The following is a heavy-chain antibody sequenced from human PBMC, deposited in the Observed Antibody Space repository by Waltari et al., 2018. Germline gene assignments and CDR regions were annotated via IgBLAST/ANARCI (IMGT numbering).Heavy chain of an antibody. J-gene: IGHJ6*03. V-gene: IGHV3-53*02. D-gene: IGHD5-12*01. Sequence: EVQLVETGGGLIQPGGSLRLSCAASGFTVSSNYMRWVRQAPGKGLEWVSVIYSGGSTYYADSVKGRFTISRDNSKNTLYLQMNSLRAEDTAVYYCARVYSGYDYSGYYYYYMDVWGKGTTVTVSS. CDR3: ARVYSGYDYSGYYYYYMDV. CDR1: GFTVSSNY. CDR2: IYSGGST.